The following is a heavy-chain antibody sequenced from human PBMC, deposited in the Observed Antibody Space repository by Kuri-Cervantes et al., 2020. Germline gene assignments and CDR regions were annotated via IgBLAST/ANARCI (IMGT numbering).Heavy chain of an antibody. CDR3: ASSTGSGTFDY. Sequence: SQTLSLTCGISGDSVSGNSAAWKWIRQSPSRGLEWLGRTYYRSKWYNDYAVSVKSRITINPDTSKDQFSLKLSSVTAADTAVYYCASSTGSGTFDYWGQGTLVTVSS. D-gene: IGHD1-26*01. J-gene: IGHJ4*02. CDR1: GDSVSGNSAA. CDR2: TYYRSKWYN. V-gene: IGHV6-1*01.